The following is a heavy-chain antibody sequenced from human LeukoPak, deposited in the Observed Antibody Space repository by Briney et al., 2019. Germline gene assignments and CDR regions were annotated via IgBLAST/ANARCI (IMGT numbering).Heavy chain of an antibody. CDR1: GFTFSSYS. J-gene: IGHJ5*02. Sequence: GGSLRLSCAASGFTFSSYSMNWVRQAPGKGLEWVSAISGSGGSTYYADSVKGRFTISRDNSKNTLYLQMNSLRAEDTAVYYCAKDGGSGSYPNWFDPWGQGTLVTVSS. CDR3: AKDGGSGSYPNWFDP. CDR2: ISGSGGST. D-gene: IGHD3-10*01. V-gene: IGHV3-23*01.